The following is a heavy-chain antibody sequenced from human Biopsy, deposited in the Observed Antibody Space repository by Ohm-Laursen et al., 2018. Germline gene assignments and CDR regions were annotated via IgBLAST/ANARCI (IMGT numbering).Heavy chain of an antibody. J-gene: IGHJ4*02. D-gene: IGHD4-17*01. CDR2: ISASSSYI. CDR3: AKPADSYGSEFYFDY. Sequence: SLRLSCAASGVTLSGYGMNWVRQAPGKGLEWVSSISASSSYIYYADSVKGRFTISRDNSKNTLYLRMNSLGAEDTAVYYCAKPADSYGSEFYFDYWGQGTLVTVSS. CDR1: GVTLSGYG. V-gene: IGHV3-23*01.